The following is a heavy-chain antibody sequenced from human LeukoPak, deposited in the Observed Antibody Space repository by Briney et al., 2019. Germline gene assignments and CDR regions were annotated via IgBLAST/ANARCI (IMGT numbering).Heavy chain of an antibody. V-gene: IGHV1-2*02. D-gene: IGHD2-15*01. CDR2: INPNSGGT. CDR1: GYTFTGYY. Sequence: ASVKVSCKASGYTFTGYYMHWVRQAPGQGLEWMGWINPNSGGTNYAQKFQGRVTMTRDTSISTAYMELSRLRSGDTAVYYCARDTHLGYCSGGSCGFDPWGQGTLVTVSS. CDR3: ARDTHLGYCSGGSCGFDP. J-gene: IGHJ5*02.